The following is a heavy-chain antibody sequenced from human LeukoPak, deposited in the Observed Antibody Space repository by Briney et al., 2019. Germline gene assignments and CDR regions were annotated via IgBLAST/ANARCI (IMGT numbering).Heavy chain of an antibody. CDR3: TAKGYCTNGVCYKGDFDY. D-gene: IGHD2-8*01. V-gene: IGHV3-15*01. J-gene: IGHJ4*02. CDR1: GFTFSNAW. CDR2: IKSKTDGGTT. Sequence: GGSLRLSCAASGFTFSNAWMSWVRQAPGKGLEWVGRIKSKTDGGTTDYAAPVKGRFTISRDDSKSIAYLQMNSLKTEDTAVYYCTAKGYCTNGVCYKGDFDYWGQGTLVTVSS.